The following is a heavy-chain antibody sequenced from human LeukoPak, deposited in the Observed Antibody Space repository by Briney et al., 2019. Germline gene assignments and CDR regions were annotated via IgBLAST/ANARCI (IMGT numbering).Heavy chain of an antibody. CDR2: IFYSGST. J-gene: IGHJ5*02. CDR1: GGSISSGDYY. Sequence: SQTLSLTCTVSGGSISSGDYYWRWIRQPPGKGLEWIGYIFYSGSTYNNPSLKSRVNISIDTPKNQFSLNLSSVTVADTAVYYCAGYDSGSYYVNWFDPWGQGTLVIVSS. V-gene: IGHV4-30-4*01. CDR3: AGYDSGSYYVNWFDP. D-gene: IGHD3-10*01.